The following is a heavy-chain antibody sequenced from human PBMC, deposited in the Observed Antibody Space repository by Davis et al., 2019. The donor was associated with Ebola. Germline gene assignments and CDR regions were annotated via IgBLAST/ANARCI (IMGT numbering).Heavy chain of an antibody. J-gene: IGHJ6*02. CDR1: GSTFSTYA. D-gene: IGHD1-26*01. V-gene: IGHV3-20*01. CDR3: AKRGAAVGAGRDPAVGAPTDYYYGLDV. CDR2: FKWHGGST. Sequence: GESLKISCAASGSTFSTYAMTWVRQAPGKGLEWVSGFKWHGGSTGYADSVRGRFTISRDNAKNSLYLQMNSLRAEATALYHCAKRGAAVGAGRDPAVGAPTDYYYGLDVWGQGTTVTISS.